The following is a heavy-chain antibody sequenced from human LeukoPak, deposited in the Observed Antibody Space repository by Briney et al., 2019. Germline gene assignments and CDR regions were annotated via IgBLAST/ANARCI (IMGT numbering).Heavy chain of an antibody. Sequence: GGSLRLSCAASGFTFSSYGMHWVRQAPGKGLEWEAVIWYDGSNKYYADSVKGRFTISRDNSKITLYLQMNSLRAEDTAVYYCAKAYCGGDCYSLVGAFDIWGQGTMVTVSS. J-gene: IGHJ3*02. V-gene: IGHV3-33*06. CDR3: AKAYCGGDCYSLVGAFDI. CDR2: IWYDGSNK. CDR1: GFTFSSYG. D-gene: IGHD2-21*02.